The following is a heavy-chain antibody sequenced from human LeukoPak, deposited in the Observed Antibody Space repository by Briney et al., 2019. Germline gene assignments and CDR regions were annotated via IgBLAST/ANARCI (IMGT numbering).Heavy chain of an antibody. CDR1: GGSISSSRYY. D-gene: IGHD5-18*01. CDR2: IYYDGTT. J-gene: IGHJ4*02. Sequence: PSETLSLTCSVSGGSISSSRYYWGWIRQPPGKGLGWIGCIYYDGTTYYNPSLKSRVSMSVDTSKNQFSLKLPSVTAADTAVYYCAREEYSPGYYSFDYWGRGTLVTVSS. V-gene: IGHV4-39*07. CDR3: AREEYSPGYYSFDY.